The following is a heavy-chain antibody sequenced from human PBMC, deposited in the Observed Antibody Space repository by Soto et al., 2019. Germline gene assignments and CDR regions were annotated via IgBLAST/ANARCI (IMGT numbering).Heavy chain of an antibody. D-gene: IGHD1-26*01. Sequence: EVQLVESGGGLVQPGGSLRLSCAATGFTFRSYWMNWVRQAPGKGLEGVANIKEDGSEKYYVDSAKGRFTISRDNAKNSLYLQMNSLRAEDTAVYYCARMGSGTYYYYYATDVWGQGTTVTVSS. J-gene: IGHJ6*02. CDR1: GFTFRSYW. CDR3: ARMGSGTYYYYYATDV. V-gene: IGHV3-7*01. CDR2: IKEDGSEK.